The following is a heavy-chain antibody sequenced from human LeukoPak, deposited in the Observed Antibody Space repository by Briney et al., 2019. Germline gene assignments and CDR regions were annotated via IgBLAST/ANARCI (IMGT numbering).Heavy chain of an antibody. CDR3: TRTYSSSSIDY. CDR1: GGSISTYY. CDR2: LFYTGST. J-gene: IGHJ4*02. Sequence: PSETLSLTCTVSGGSISTYYWSWIRQPPRKGLEWRGYLFYTGSTNYNPSLKSRVTMSIDTSKNQFSLKLSSVTAADTAVYYCTRTYSSSSIDYWGQGALVTVSS. V-gene: IGHV4-59*01. D-gene: IGHD6-6*01.